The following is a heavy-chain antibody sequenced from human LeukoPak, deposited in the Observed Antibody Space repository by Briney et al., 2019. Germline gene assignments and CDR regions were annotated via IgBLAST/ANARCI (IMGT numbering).Heavy chain of an antibody. D-gene: IGHD2-2*01. J-gene: IGHJ6*03. CDR1: GFTFSSYG. CDR3: ARANIVVVPGAKTYYYYYMDA. V-gene: IGHV3-30*02. CDR2: IRYDGSNK. Sequence: GGSLRLSCAASGFTFSSYGMHWVRQAPGKGLEWVAFIRYDGSNKYYADSVKGRFTISRDNSKNTLYLQMNSLRAEDTAVYYCARANIVVVPGAKTYYYYYMDAWGIGTTVTVSS.